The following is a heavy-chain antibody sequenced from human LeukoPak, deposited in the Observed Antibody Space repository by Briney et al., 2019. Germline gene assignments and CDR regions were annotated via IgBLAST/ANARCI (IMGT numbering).Heavy chain of an antibody. Sequence: GASVKVSCKASGGTFSSYAISWVRQAPGQGLEWMGGIIPIFGTANYAQKFQGRVTITADESTSTAYMELSSLRSEDTAVYYCARETYAVGASWAFDYWGQGTLVTVSS. CDR3: ARETYAVGASWAFDY. CDR1: GGTFSSYA. CDR2: IIPIFGTA. D-gene: IGHD1-26*01. J-gene: IGHJ4*02. V-gene: IGHV1-69*13.